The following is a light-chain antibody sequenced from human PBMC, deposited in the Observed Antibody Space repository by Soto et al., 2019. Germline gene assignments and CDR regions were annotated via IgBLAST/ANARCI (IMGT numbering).Light chain of an antibody. V-gene: IGKV3D-15*01. Sequence: EIVMTQSPATLSVSPGERATLSCRASQSVSSNLAWYQQKPGQAPRLLIYGASTRATGIPARFSGSGSGTEFTLTIRSLKSEDFAVYYCQQYNNWWTGGQGTKGEIK. CDR3: QQYNNWWT. J-gene: IGKJ1*01. CDR1: QSVSSN. CDR2: GAS.